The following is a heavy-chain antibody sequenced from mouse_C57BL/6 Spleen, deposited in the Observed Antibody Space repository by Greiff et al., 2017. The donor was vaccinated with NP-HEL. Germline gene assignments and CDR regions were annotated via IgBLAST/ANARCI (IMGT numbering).Heavy chain of an antibody. V-gene: IGHV5-6*01. D-gene: IGHD1-1*01. CDR2: ISSGGSYT. Sequence: ESGGDLVKPGGSLKLSCAASGFTFSSYGMSWVRQTPDKRLAWVATISSGGSYTYYPDSVKGRFTISRDTAKNTPYLQMSSLKAEDTTMYYCARPLYYYGSSWGRMAYWGQGTLVTVSA. CDR3: ARPLYYYGSSWGRMAY. CDR1: GFTFSSYG. J-gene: IGHJ3*01.